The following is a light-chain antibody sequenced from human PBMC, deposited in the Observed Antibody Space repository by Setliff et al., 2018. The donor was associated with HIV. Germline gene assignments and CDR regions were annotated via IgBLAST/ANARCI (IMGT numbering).Light chain of an antibody. V-gene: IGLV2-8*01. CDR3: SSHGAIGV. CDR1: TSDVGAYNY. CDR2: EVT. Sequence: QSVLAQPPSASGSPGQSVTISCTGTTSDVGAYNYVSWYQQHPGKAPKLIIYEVTKRPSGVPDRFSGSESGNTASLTVSGLQAEDEADYYCSSHGAIGVFGTGTKVTVL. J-gene: IGLJ1*01.